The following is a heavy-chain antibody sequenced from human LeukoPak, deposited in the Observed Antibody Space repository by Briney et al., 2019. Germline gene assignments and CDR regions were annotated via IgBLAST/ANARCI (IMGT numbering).Heavy chain of an antibody. CDR3: ARGVVRYCSGGSCFKRFSPSFDY. V-gene: IGHV3-30*02. Sequence: GGSLRLSCAASGFTFSSYGMHWVRQAPGKGLEWVAFIRYDGSSKYYADSVKGRFTISRDNAKNSLYLQMNSLRAEDTAVYYCARGVVRYCSGGSCFKRFSPSFDYWGQGTLVTVSS. CDR1: GFTFSSYG. D-gene: IGHD2-15*01. CDR2: IRYDGSSK. J-gene: IGHJ4*02.